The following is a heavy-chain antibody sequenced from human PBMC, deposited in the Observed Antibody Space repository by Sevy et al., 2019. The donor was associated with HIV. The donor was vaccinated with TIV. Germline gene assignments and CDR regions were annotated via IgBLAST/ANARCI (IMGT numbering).Heavy chain of an antibody. CDR2: IKQDGRVK. J-gene: IGHJ3*01. Sequence: GGSLRLSCVASSGFTFSSYWMSWVRQAPGKGLEWVANIKQDGRVKYYVDSVRGRFAISRDNAKNSLYLQMNTLRADETALYYCARGTYYYDSGGYYHDAFDLWGQGTMVTVSS. CDR3: ARGTYYYDSGGYYHDAFDL. V-gene: IGHV3-7*03. D-gene: IGHD3-22*01. CDR1: GFTFSSYW.